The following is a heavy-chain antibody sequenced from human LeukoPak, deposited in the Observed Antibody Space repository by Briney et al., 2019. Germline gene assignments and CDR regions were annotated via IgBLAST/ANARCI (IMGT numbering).Heavy chain of an antibody. D-gene: IGHD3-3*01. V-gene: IGHV3-23*01. CDR2: ISGSGGST. CDR1: GFTFSSYA. CDR3: AKDFPPPYYDFWSGHRGDAFDI. Sequence: GGSLRLSCAASGFTFSSYAMSWVRQAPGKGLEWVSAISGSGGSTYYADSVKGRFTISRDNSKNTLYLQMNSLRAEDTAVYYCAKDFPPPYYDFWSGHRGDAFDIWGQGTMVTVSS. J-gene: IGHJ3*02.